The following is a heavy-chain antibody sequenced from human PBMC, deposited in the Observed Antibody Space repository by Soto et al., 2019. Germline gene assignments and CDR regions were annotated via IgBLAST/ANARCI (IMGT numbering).Heavy chain of an antibody. CDR3: ARGRYDSSGYSFFDY. CDR2: IYHSGSP. V-gene: IGHV4-4*02. Sequence: QVQLQESGPGLVKPSETLSLTCGVSGGSISSGNWWSWVRQPPGKGLEWIGEIYHSGSPNYNPSRKSRVTTSVDKSKSQFSLNLSSVTAADTAVYYCARGRYDSSGYSFFDYWGQGTLVTVSS. CDR1: GGSISSGNW. J-gene: IGHJ4*02. D-gene: IGHD3-22*01.